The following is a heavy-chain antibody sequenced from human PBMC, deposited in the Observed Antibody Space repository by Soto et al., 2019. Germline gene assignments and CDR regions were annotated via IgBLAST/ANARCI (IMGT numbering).Heavy chain of an antibody. CDR1: GFTFTTYY. CDR2: IDPSGGST. J-gene: IGHJ4*02. Sequence: EASVKVSCKTSGFTFTTYYIHWVRQAPGQGPEWMGMIDPSGGSTTYAQKFQGRITMTSDMSTSTVYMELSSLRSEDTAVYYCARVPYDTTGYYAFWGQGTLVTV. CDR3: ARVPYDTTGYYAF. D-gene: IGHD3-22*01. V-gene: IGHV1-46*01.